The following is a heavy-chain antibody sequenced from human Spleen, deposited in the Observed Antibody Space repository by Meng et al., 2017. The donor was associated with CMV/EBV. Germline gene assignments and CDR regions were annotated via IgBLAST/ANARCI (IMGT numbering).Heavy chain of an antibody. CDR2: IIPILGLA. V-gene: IGHV1-69*10. J-gene: IGHJ4*02. CDR3: ATRQVGASNGDDF. Sequence: SVKVSCKASGVTLNNYAFSWVRQAPGQGLECMGGIIPILGLANYAQKFQGRVTITADRSTSTAYMELRTLRSDDTAVYYCATRQVGASNGDDFWGQGTPVTVSS. CDR1: GVTLNNYA. D-gene: IGHD1-26*01.